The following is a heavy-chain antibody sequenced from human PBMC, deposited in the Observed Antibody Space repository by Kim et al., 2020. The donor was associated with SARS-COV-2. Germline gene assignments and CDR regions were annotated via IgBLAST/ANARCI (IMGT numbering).Heavy chain of an antibody. Sequence: ASVKVSCKASGYTFTSYAMNWVRQAPGQGLEWMGWINTNTGNPTYAQGFTGRFVFSLDTSVSTAYLQISSLKAEDTAVYYCAMISKVPSGSYYQRFDAFDIWGQGTMVTVSS. J-gene: IGHJ3*02. CDR3: AMISKVPSGSYYQRFDAFDI. D-gene: IGHD3-10*01. CDR1: GYTFTSYA. CDR2: INTNTGNP. V-gene: IGHV7-4-1*02.